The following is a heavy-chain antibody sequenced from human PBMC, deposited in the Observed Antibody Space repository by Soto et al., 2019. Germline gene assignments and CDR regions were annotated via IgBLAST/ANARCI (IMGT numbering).Heavy chain of an antibody. CDR1: GVTFSSYS. Sequence: EVQLVESGGGLVQPGGSLRLSCKASGVTFSSYSMVWVRQAPGKGLEWVSYISSGSSSIYHADSVKGRFTTSRDNAKNSTYLQMNSLRVEDTGVYYCARDFGFDAVARMDVWGQGTTVTVAS. D-gene: IGHD6-19*01. CDR3: ARDFGFDAVARMDV. J-gene: IGHJ6*02. CDR2: ISSGSSSI. V-gene: IGHV3-48*01.